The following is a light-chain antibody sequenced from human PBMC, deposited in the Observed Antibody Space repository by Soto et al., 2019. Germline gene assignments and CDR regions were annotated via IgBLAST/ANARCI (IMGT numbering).Light chain of an antibody. CDR1: QSISSY. V-gene: IGKV1-39*01. CDR3: QQSYSSRP. Sequence: DIPMTQSPSSLSASVGDRVTITCRASQSISSYLNWYQQKPGKAPKLLIYTASRLQSGVPSRFSGSGSGTDFTLTISSLQPEDFATYYCQQSYSSRPFGQGTKVEIK. J-gene: IGKJ1*01. CDR2: TAS.